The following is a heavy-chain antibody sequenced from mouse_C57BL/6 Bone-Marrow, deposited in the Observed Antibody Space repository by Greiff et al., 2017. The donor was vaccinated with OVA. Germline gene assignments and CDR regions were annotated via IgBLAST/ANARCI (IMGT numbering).Heavy chain of an antibody. D-gene: IGHD1-1*01. Sequence: VQLQQSGPELVKPGDSVKISCKASGYSFTGYFMNWVMQSHGKSLEWIGRINPYNGDTFYNQKFKGKATLTVDKSSSTAHMELRSLTSEDSAVYYCARGDYYGSSAYWGQGTLVTVAA. J-gene: IGHJ3*01. CDR2: INPYNGDT. CDR3: ARGDYYGSSAY. V-gene: IGHV1-20*01. CDR1: GYSFTGYF.